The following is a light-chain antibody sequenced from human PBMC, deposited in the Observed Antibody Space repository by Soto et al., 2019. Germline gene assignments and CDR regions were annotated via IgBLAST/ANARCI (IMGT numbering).Light chain of an antibody. J-gene: IGLJ2*01. CDR1: KLGDKY. V-gene: IGLV3-1*01. Sequence: SYELTQPPSVSVSSGQTASITCSGDKLGDKYASWYQQKPGQSPVLVIYQDNKRPSGIPERFSGSNSGNTATLTISVTQAMDEADYYCQAWDSHTAYVVFAGGTKVTVL. CDR3: QAWDSHTAYVV. CDR2: QDN.